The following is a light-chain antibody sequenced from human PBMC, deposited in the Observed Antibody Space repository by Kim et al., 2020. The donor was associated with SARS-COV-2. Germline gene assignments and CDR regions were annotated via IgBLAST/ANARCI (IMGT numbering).Light chain of an antibody. CDR3: SSWDDSLTGFYV. Sequence: QLVLIQPPSTSGTPGQTVTISCSGSSSNIGSNYVFWHRHVPGTAPKLLIYRNRQRPSGVPDRFSGSKSGTSASLTISGLRSEDEGDYFCSSWDDSLTGFYVFGSGTKVTVL. J-gene: IGLJ1*01. V-gene: IGLV1-47*01. CDR1: SSNIGSNY. CDR2: RNR.